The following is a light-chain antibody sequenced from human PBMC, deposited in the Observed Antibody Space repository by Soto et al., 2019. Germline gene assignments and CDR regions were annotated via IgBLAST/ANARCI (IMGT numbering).Light chain of an antibody. CDR2: GAS. CDR3: QQHSHWPPWT. Sequence: EVVLTQSPATLSLSPGERATLSCRASQNVRTFLDWYQQKPGQAPRLLIYGASNSATGIPARFSGSGSGTDFTPTISSLEPEEFAVYYCQQHSHWPPWTFGQGTRVEIQ. CDR1: QNVRTF. J-gene: IGKJ1*01. V-gene: IGKV3-11*01.